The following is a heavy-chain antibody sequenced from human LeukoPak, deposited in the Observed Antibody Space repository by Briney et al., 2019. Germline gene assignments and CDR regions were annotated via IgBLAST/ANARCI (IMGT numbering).Heavy chain of an antibody. J-gene: IGHJ6*02. CDR2: ISGSGGST. CDR3: AKDLGSGWFHYHYYGMDV. V-gene: IGHV3-23*01. D-gene: IGHD6-19*01. Sequence: PGGSLRLSCAASGFTFSSYSMNWVRQAPGKGLEWVSAISGSGGSTYYVDSVKGRFAISRDNSKNTLYLQMNSLRAEDTAVYYCAKDLGSGWFHYHYYGMDVWGQGTTVTVSS. CDR1: GFTFSSYS.